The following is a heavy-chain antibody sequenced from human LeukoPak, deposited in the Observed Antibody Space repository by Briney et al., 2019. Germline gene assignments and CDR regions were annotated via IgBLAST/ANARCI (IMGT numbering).Heavy chain of an antibody. D-gene: IGHD6-13*01. Sequence: SETLSLTCTVSGDSISSYYWSWIRQPPGKGLEWIGYIYYSGSTNYNPSLKSRVTISVDTSKNQFSLKLSTVTAADTAVYYCARTGYSSSWYVPDYWGQGTLVTVSS. CDR1: GDSISSYY. J-gene: IGHJ4*02. CDR2: IYYSGST. CDR3: ARTGYSSSWYVPDY. V-gene: IGHV4-59*01.